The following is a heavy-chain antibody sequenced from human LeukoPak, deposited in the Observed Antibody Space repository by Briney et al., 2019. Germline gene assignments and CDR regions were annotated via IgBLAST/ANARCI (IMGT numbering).Heavy chain of an antibody. V-gene: IGHV4-4*07. Sequence: SETLSLTCTVSGGSISSYYWSWIWQPAGQGLEWIGRIYTSGSTTYNPSLKRRVTMSVDTSKNQFSLNLSSVSGADTAVYYCARGNSLTAFDYWGQGTLVTVSS. CDR1: GGSISSYY. D-gene: IGHD3-16*02. CDR3: ARGNSLTAFDY. CDR2: IYTSGST. J-gene: IGHJ4*02.